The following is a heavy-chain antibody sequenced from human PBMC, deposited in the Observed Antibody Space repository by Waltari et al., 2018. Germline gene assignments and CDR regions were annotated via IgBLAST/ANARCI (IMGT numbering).Heavy chain of an antibody. CDR2: IKPDGSER. CDR3: ARDFNWGWDY. V-gene: IGHV3-7*01. Sequence: EVQLVESGGGSVQPGGSLRLSCAASGSTFSRSWMSWVRQAPGKGLEWMANIKPDGSERYYVGSVKGRFTISRDNAKNSLYLQMDTLRAEDTAVYYCARDFNWGWDYWGQGTLVTVSS. J-gene: IGHJ4*02. D-gene: IGHD7-27*01. CDR1: GSTFSRSW.